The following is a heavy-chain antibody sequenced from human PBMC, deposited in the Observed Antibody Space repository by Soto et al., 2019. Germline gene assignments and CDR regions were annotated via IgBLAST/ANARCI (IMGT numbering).Heavy chain of an antibody. Sequence: PGGSLRLSCAASGFTFSSYWMHCVSQAPGKGLEWVSRINSDGSSTCYADSVKGRFTISRDNSKNTLYLQMNSLRAEDTAVFCWAKHQIGWYDFDYWGQGTLVTVSS. J-gene: IGHJ4*02. V-gene: IGHV3-74*01. CDR2: INSDGSST. CDR1: GFTFSSYW. CDR3: AKHQIGWYDFDY. D-gene: IGHD6-19*01.